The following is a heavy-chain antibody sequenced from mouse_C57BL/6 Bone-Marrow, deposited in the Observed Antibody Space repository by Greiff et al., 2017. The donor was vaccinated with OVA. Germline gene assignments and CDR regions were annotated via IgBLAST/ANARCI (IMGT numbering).Heavy chain of an antibody. V-gene: IGHV1-59*01. Sequence: QVQLQQPGAELVRPGTSVKLSCKASGYTFTSYWMHWVKQRPGQGLEWIGVIDPSDSYTNYNQKFKGKATLTVDTSSRTAYMQLSSLTSEDSAVYYCARQLRRKDYWGQGTTLTVSS. CDR2: IDPSDSYT. D-gene: IGHD3-2*02. J-gene: IGHJ2*01. CDR3: ARQLRRKDY. CDR1: GYTFTSYW.